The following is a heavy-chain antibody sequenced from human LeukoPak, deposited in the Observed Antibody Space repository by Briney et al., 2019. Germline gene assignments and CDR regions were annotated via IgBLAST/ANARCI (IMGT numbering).Heavy chain of an antibody. CDR2: MSGSGGST. Sequence: GGSLRLSCEASGFTFNSYAMSWVRQAPGKGLEWVSAMSGSGGSTYHADSVKGRVTISRDNSKNTLYLEMNSLRAEDTAVYYCAKGSSSGWYDSFDYWGQGTLVTVPS. V-gene: IGHV3-23*01. CDR1: GFTFNSYA. CDR3: AKGSSSGWYDSFDY. J-gene: IGHJ4*02. D-gene: IGHD6-19*01.